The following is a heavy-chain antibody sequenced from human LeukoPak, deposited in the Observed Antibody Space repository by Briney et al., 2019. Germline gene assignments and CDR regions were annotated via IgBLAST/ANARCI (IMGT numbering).Heavy chain of an antibody. J-gene: IGHJ3*02. Sequence: GGSLRLSCVVSEFTFSSYWMHWVRQAPGKGLVWVSRIKSDGSSTNYADSVKGRFTISRDNAKNTLYLQMNSLRAEDTAVYYCARRGAVADAFDIWGQGTMVTVSS. D-gene: IGHD4-23*01. CDR1: EFTFSSYW. CDR3: ARRGAVADAFDI. CDR2: IKSDGSST. V-gene: IGHV3-74*01.